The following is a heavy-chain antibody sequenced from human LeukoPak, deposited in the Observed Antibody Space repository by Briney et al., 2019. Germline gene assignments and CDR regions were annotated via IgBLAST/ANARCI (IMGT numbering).Heavy chain of an antibody. V-gene: IGHV3-30*04. CDR2: ISYDGSNK. CDR1: GFTFSSYA. Sequence: GRSLRLSCAASGFTFSSYAMHWVRQAPGKGLEWVAVISYDGSNKYYADSVKGRFTISRDNSKNTLYLQMSSLRAEDTAVYYCANWFDPWGQGTLVTVSS. CDR3: ANWFDP. J-gene: IGHJ5*02.